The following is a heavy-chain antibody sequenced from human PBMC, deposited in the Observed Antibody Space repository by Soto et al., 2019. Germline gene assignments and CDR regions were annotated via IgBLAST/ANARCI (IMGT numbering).Heavy chain of an antibody. CDR3: ARVLVGGTIPDY. D-gene: IGHD1-26*01. CDR2: ISGYNGNT. Sequence: QVQLVQSGPEVKKPGASVKVSCKPSGYTFSNYGFSWVRQAPGQGLEWMGWISGYNGNTNYAQKFQGRVTMTTDTSTTTVYMELRSLRSGDTAVYYCARVLVGGTIPDYCGQGTLVTVSS. CDR1: GYTFSNYG. J-gene: IGHJ4*02. V-gene: IGHV1-18*01.